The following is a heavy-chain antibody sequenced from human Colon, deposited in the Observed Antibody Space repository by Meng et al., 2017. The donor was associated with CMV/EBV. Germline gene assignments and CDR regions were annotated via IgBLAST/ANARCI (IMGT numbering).Heavy chain of an antibody. Sequence: SGGSISSGDYSWSWIRQPPGKGLEWIGHIYYTGSTYYNPSLKSPVTISVDTSMNQFSLKLGSVTAADTAVYYCARVGKNWQKNWFDPWGQGTLVTVSS. CDR1: GGSISSGDYS. CDR2: IYYTGST. CDR3: ARVGKNWQKNWFDP. J-gene: IGHJ5*02. D-gene: IGHD1-1*01. V-gene: IGHV4-30-4*08.